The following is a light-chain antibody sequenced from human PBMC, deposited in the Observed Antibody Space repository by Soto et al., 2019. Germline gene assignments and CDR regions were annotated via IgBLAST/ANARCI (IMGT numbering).Light chain of an antibody. CDR1: SGSVSTSYY. CDR3: VLYMGSGIDV. CDR2: STN. Sequence: QTVVTQEPSFSVSPGGTVTLTCGLSSGSVSTSYYPSWYQQTPGQAPRTLIYSTNTRSSGVPDRFSGSILGNKAALTITGAQADDESAYYCVLYMGSGIDVFGGGTQLTVL. J-gene: IGLJ7*01. V-gene: IGLV8-61*01.